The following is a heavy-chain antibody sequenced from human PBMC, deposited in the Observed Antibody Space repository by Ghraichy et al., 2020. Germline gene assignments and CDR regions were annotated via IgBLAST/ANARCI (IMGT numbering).Heavy chain of an antibody. D-gene: IGHD1-26*01. Sequence: SETLSLTCTVSGGSISSGSYFWGWIRQPPGKGLECIGSFFYGGSTYYNPSLESRVTISVDTSKKHFSLKLSAVTAADAAVYYCARIYWSGVEVGPTTVDSWGQGTHVTVSS. CDR1: GGSISSGSYF. CDR2: FFYGGST. J-gene: IGHJ4*02. CDR3: ARIYWSGVEVGPTTVDS. V-gene: IGHV4-39*07.